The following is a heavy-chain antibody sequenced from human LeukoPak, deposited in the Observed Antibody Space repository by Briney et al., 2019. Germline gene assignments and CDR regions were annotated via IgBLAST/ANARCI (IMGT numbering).Heavy chain of an antibody. V-gene: IGHV4-31*03. Sequence: MTSETLSLTCTVSGGSISSGGYYWSWIRQHPGKGLEWIGYIYYSGSTYYNPSLKSRVTISVDTSKNQFSLKLSSVTAADTAVYCCARHVGDLSSGWYPLSDYYYYYGMDVWGQGTTVTVSS. CDR3: ARHVGDLSSGWYPLSDYYYYYGMDV. CDR1: GGSISSGGYY. CDR2: IYYSGST. J-gene: IGHJ6*02. D-gene: IGHD6-19*01.